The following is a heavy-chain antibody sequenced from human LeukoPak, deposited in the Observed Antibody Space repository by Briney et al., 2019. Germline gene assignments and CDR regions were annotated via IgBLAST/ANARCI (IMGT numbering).Heavy chain of an antibody. CDR3: ARPTFGGVIVPDDY. CDR1: GYTFTSYG. CDR2: ISAYNGNT. D-gene: IGHD3-16*02. V-gene: IGHV1-18*01. J-gene: IGHJ4*02. Sequence: GASVKVSCKASGYTFTSYGISWVRPAPGQGLAWMGWISAYNGNTNYAQKLQGRVTMTTDTSTSTAYMELRSLRSDDTAVYYCARPTFGGVIVPDDYWGQGTLVTVSS.